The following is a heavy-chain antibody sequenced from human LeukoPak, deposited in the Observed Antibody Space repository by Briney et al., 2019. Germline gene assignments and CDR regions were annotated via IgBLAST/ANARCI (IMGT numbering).Heavy chain of an antibody. CDR3: ATSRTFDY. CDR1: GFTFSSYW. J-gene: IGHJ4*02. CDR2: INSDGSST. Sequence: GGSLRLSCAASGFTFSSYWMHWVRQSPGKGLVWVPGINSDGSSTSYADSVKGRFTISRDNAKNTVYLQMNSLRAEDTAVYHCATSRTFDYWGQGTLVTVSS. V-gene: IGHV3-74*01.